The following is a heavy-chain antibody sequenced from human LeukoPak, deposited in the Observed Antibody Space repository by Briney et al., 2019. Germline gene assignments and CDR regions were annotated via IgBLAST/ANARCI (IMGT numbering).Heavy chain of an antibody. CDR1: GFTVSSTY. D-gene: IGHD4-23*01. CDR2: IYSGGST. CDR3: ARDYGGNIRGYFDY. J-gene: IGHJ4*02. V-gene: IGHV3-66*01. Sequence: PGGSLRLSCAASGFTVSSTYMGWVRQAPGKGLEWVSVIYSGGSTDYADSVKGRFTISRDNSKNTLFLQMSSLRVEDTAVYYCARDYGGNIRGYFDYWGQGTLVTVSS.